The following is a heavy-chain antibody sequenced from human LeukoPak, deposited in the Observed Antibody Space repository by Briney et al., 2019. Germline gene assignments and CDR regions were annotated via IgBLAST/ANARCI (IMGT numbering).Heavy chain of an antibody. Sequence: GGSLRLSCAASGFXFSSYSMNWVRQAPGKGLEWVSYIDSSSGYIYYADSVRGRFTISRDNAKNSLYLQMNSLRDEDTAVYYCARNDYGDYGPDYWGQGTLVTVSS. CDR2: IDSSSGYI. V-gene: IGHV3-21*01. CDR1: GFXFSSYS. D-gene: IGHD4-17*01. J-gene: IGHJ4*02. CDR3: ARNDYGDYGPDY.